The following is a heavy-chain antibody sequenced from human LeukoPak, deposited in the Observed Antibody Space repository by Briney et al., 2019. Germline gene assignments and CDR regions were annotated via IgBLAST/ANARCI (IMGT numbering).Heavy chain of an antibody. CDR1: GGSFSGYY. CDR3: ARLLAAPATPRHWWFDP. Sequence: SETLSLTCAVYGGSFSGYYWSWIRQPPGKGLEWIGEINHSGSTNYNPSLKSRVIMSVDTSKNQFSLKLSSVTAADTAVYYCARLLAAPATPRHWWFDPWGQGTLVTVSS. J-gene: IGHJ5*02. V-gene: IGHV4-34*01. D-gene: IGHD6-13*01. CDR2: INHSGST.